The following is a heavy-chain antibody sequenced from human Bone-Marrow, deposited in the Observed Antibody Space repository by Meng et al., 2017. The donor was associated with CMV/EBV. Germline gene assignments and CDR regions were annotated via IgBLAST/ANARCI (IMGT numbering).Heavy chain of an antibody. D-gene: IGHD4-17*01. CDR3: ARDEGDYIPYYYYGMDV. Sequence: GGSLRLSCAASGFTFSSYWMSWVRQAPGKGLEWVANIKQDGSEKYYVDSVKGRFTISRDNAKNSLYLQMNSLRAEDTAVYYCARDEGDYIPYYYYGMDVWGQGTTVTVSS. CDR1: GFTFSSYW. V-gene: IGHV3-7*01. J-gene: IGHJ6*02. CDR2: IKQDGSEK.